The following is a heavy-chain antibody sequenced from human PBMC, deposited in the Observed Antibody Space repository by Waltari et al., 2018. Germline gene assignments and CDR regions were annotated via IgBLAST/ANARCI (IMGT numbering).Heavy chain of an antibody. V-gene: IGHV4-39*01. CDR3: ARLPISLGVGSVFDI. CDR1: GGSISSSPYY. D-gene: IGHD2-15*01. J-gene: IGHJ3*02. CDR2: IYYSGST. Sequence: QMQLQESGPGLVKPSEPLSLPCTVSGGSISSSPYYWGWIRQPPGKGLEWIGNIYYSGSTYYKPSLKSRLTISVDTSKNQFSLNLRSVTAADTAVYYCARLPISLGVGSVFDIWGQGTMVTVSS.